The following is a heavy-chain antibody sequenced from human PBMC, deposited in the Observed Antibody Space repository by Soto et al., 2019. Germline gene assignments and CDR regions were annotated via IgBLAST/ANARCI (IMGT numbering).Heavy chain of an antibody. Sequence: SETLSLTCTVSGGSINYSYWSWIRQPPGKGLEWIGYIFYSGSTSYSPSLKSRVTISVDTSKNQFSLKMTSVTAADTAVYYCARDPGGQQLADNWFDPWGQGTLVTSPQ. D-gene: IGHD6-13*01. V-gene: IGHV4-59*01. J-gene: IGHJ5*02. CDR2: IFYSGST. CDR1: GGSINYSY. CDR3: ARDPGGQQLADNWFDP.